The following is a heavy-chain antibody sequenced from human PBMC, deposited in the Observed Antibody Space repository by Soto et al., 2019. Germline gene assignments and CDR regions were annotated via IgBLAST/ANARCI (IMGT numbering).Heavy chain of an antibody. CDR1: GFTFSSYW. CDR3: ARDSGYDRGGYYYYYMDV. J-gene: IGHJ6*03. Sequence: EVQLVESGGGLVQPGGSLRLSCAASGFTFSSYWMSWVRQAPGKGLEWVANIKQDGSEKYYVDSVKGRFTISRDNAKNSLYLQMNSLRAEDTALYYCARDSGYDRGGYYYYYMDVWGKGTTVTVSS. V-gene: IGHV3-7*01. CDR2: IKQDGSEK. D-gene: IGHD5-12*01.